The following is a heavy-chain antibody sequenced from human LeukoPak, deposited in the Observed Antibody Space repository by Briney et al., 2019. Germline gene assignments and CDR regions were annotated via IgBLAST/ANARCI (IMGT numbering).Heavy chain of an antibody. CDR1: GHTLTELS. V-gene: IGHV1-24*01. Sequence: ASVKVSCKVSGHTLTELSMHWLRQAPGNGLEGMGGFDPEDGETIYAQKFQGRVTMTEATSTDTAYMELSSLRSEDTAVYYCANNPSSGWYLDDWGQGTLVTVSS. CDR3: ANNPSSGWYLDD. D-gene: IGHD6-19*01. J-gene: IGHJ4*02. CDR2: FDPEDGET.